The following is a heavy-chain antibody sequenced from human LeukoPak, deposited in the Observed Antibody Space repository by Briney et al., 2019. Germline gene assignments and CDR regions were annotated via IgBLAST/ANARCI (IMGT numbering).Heavy chain of an antibody. J-gene: IGHJ4*02. CDR3: ARVLWGSYRPFDY. CDR2: INAGNGNT. D-gene: IGHD3-16*02. CDR1: GYTFTSYA. Sequence: ASVKVSCKASGYTFTSYAMRWVRQAPGQRLEWMGWINAGNGNTKYSQKFQGRVTITRDTSASTAYMELSSLRSEDTAVYYCARVLWGSYRPFDYWGQGTLVTVSS. V-gene: IGHV1-3*01.